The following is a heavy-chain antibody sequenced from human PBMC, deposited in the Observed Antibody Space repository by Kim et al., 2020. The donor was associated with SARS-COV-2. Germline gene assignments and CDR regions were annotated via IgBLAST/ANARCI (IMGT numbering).Heavy chain of an antibody. CDR3: ARENLEYSSSSGIDP. Sequence: GGSLRLSCAASGFTFSSYGMHWVRQAPGKGLEWVAVIWYDGSNKYYADSVKGRFTISRDNSKNTLYLQMNSLRAEDTAVYYCARENLEYSSSSGIDPWGQGTLVTVSS. D-gene: IGHD6-6*01. CDR1: GFTFSSYG. J-gene: IGHJ5*02. CDR2: IWYDGSNK. V-gene: IGHV3-33*01.